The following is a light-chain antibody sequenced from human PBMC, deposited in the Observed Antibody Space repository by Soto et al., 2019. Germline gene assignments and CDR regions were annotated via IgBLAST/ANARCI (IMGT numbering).Light chain of an antibody. CDR3: QYYYESSP. CDR2: GAS. J-gene: IGKJ4*01. V-gene: IGKV3-20*01. Sequence: EIVMTQSPASLSVPPGERATLSCRASQSVSTNQLAWYQQKPGQAPRLLIYGASSRATGIADRFSGSGSGTDFTLTISRLEPEDFAVYYCQYYYESSPFGRGTKVDIK. CDR1: QSVSTNQ.